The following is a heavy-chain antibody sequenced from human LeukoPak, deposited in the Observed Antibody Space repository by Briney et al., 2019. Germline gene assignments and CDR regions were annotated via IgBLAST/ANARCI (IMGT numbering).Heavy chain of an antibody. Sequence: PGGSLRLSCAASGFTFSSYSMNWVRQAPGKGLEWVSYITTTSSPIYYADSVKGRITVSRDNAKNSLYLRMNSLRAEDTAVYYCARDNAGYDSWGQGTLVTVSS. J-gene: IGHJ5*02. V-gene: IGHV3-48*01. D-gene: IGHD5-12*01. CDR2: ITTTSSPI. CDR1: GFTFSSYS. CDR3: ARDNAGYDS.